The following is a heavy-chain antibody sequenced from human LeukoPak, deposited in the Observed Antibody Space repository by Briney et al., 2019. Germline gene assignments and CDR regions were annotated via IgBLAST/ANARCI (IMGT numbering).Heavy chain of an antibody. V-gene: IGHV3-7*01. J-gene: IGHJ4*02. D-gene: IGHD6-6*01. CDR2: RKQDGSEK. CDR1: GFTFSSYW. CDR3: ASEHSSSSSFDY. Sequence: GGSLRLSCSASGFTFSSYWMSWVRQAPGKGLEWVANRKQDGSEKYYVDSVKGRFTISRDNAKDSPYLQMNSLRAEDTAVYYCASEHSSSSSFDYWGQGTLVTVSS.